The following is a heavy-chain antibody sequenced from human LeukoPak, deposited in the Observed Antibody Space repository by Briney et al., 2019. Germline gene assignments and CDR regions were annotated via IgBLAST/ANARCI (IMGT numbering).Heavy chain of an antibody. CDR2: IYRDGST. D-gene: IGHD7-27*01. CDR3: AKTGGPWD. CDR1: GFTVSNSY. V-gene: IGHV3-53*01. Sequence: GGSLRLSCAASGFTVSNSYMTWVRQAPGRGLEWVSVIYRDGSTYYADSVKGRFTISRDNSKNTLYLQMNSLRAVDTAVYYCAKTGGPWDWGQGALVTVSS. J-gene: IGHJ4*02.